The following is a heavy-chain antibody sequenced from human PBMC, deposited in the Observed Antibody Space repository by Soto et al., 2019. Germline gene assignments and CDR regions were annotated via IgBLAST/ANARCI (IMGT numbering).Heavy chain of an antibody. Sequence: GGSLRLSCSASGFTFRDYAMTWFRQAPGEGLEWVGFIRSQAYDATTEYAASVKGRFTISRDDTKSIVYLQMNSLKTADTGVYYCVRGGKVYSGYDTTPYWGQGALVTVSS. J-gene: IGHJ4*02. CDR3: VRGGKVYSGYDTTPY. CDR1: GFTFRDYA. V-gene: IGHV3-49*03. CDR2: IRSQAYDATT. D-gene: IGHD5-12*01.